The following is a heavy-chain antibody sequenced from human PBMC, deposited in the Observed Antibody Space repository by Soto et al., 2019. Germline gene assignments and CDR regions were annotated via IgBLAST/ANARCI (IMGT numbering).Heavy chain of an antibody. D-gene: IGHD6-19*01. CDR2: IYYSGST. CDR1: GGSINSGDYY. J-gene: IGHJ4*02. V-gene: IGHV4-31*03. Sequence: TLSLTCTVSGGSINSGDYYWSWIRQHPGKGLEYIGYIYYSGSTYYNPSLKSRVIISVDTSKNQFSLNLSSVTAADTAVYYCARESLTLAVAGSGYFDYWGQGTLVTVS. CDR3: ARESLTLAVAGSGYFDY.